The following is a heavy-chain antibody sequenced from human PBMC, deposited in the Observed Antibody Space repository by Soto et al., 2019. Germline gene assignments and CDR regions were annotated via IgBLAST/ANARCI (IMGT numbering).Heavy chain of an antibody. J-gene: IGHJ6*02. Sequence: GGSLRLSCAASRFTFSTYWMTWVRQAPGKGLEWVANIHQDGSDKYYMDSVKGRFTISRDNAKNSLYLQMTSLRAEDTAVYYCAGGNALDVWGQGTTVTVSS. CDR1: RFTFSTYW. CDR3: AGGNALDV. CDR2: IHQDGSDK. V-gene: IGHV3-7*01.